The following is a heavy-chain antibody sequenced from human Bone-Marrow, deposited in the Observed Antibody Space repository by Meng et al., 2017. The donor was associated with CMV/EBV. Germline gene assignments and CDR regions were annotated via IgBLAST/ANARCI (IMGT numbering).Heavy chain of an antibody. D-gene: IGHD3-3*01. V-gene: IGHV3-74*01. CDR1: GFTFSSYW. J-gene: IGHJ6*02. Sequence: GESLKISCAASGFTFSSYWMHWVRQAPGKGLVWVSRINSDGSSTSYADSVKGRFTISRDNARNTLYLQMNSLRAEDTAVYYCARDPYYDFWSGLTRGMDVWGQGTTVTFSS. CDR2: INSDGSST. CDR3: ARDPYYDFWSGLTRGMDV.